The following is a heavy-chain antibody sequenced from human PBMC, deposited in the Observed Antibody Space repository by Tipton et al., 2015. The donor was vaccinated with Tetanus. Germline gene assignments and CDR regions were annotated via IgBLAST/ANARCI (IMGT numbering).Heavy chain of an antibody. Sequence: TLSLTCAVYGGSFSGYYWSWIRQPPGKGPEWIGEINHSGSTNYNPSLKSRVTISVDTSKNQFSLKLSSVTAADTAVYYCAREGALDGMDVWGQGTTVTVSS. CDR3: AREGALDGMDV. CDR2: INHSGST. CDR1: GGSFSGYY. D-gene: IGHD3-16*01. V-gene: IGHV4-34*01. J-gene: IGHJ6*02.